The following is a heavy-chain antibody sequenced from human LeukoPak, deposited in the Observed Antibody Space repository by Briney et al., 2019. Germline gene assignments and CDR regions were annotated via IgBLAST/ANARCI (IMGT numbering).Heavy chain of an antibody. J-gene: IGHJ4*02. Sequence: SETLSLTCAVYGGSLSGYYWSWIRQHPGKGLEWIGEINHSGSTNYNPSLKGRVTISVDTSNNQFSMNLSSVTVADTAVYYCARGGYDFLSGYPRLKYYFDYWGQGTLVTVSS. CDR2: INHSGST. CDR3: ARGGYDFLSGYPRLKYYFDY. V-gene: IGHV4-34*01. D-gene: IGHD3-3*01. CDR1: GGSLSGYY.